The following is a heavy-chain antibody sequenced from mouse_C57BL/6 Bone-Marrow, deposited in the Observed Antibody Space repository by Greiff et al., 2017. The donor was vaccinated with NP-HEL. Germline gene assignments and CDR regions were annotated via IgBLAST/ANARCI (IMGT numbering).Heavy chain of an antibody. CDR2: IYPRDGST. J-gene: IGHJ2*01. CDR1: GYTFTSYD. CDR3: ACAPFTTVVATKDY. D-gene: IGHD1-1*01. V-gene: IGHV1-85*01. Sequence: QVHVKQSGPGLVKPGASVKLSCKASGYTFTSYDINWVKQRPGQGLEWIGWIYPRDGSTKYNEKFKGKATLTVDTSSSTAYMELHSLTSEDSAVYFCACAPFTTVVATKDYWGQGTTLTVSS.